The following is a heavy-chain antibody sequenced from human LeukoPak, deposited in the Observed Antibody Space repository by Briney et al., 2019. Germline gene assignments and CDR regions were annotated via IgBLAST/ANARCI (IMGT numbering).Heavy chain of an antibody. CDR1: GFTFSSYG. Sequence: GGTLRLSCAASGFTFSSYGMSWVRQAPGKGLEWVSAISGSGGSTCYADSVKGRFTISRDNSKNTLYLQMNSLRAEDTAVYYCANRGWTSDYWGQGTLVTVSS. V-gene: IGHV3-23*01. J-gene: IGHJ4*02. D-gene: IGHD3-10*01. CDR3: ANRGWTSDY. CDR2: ISGSGGST.